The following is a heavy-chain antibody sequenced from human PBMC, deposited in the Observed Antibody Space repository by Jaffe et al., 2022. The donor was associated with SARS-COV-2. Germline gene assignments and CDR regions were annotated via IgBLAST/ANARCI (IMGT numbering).Heavy chain of an antibody. D-gene: IGHD2-21*02. J-gene: IGHJ1*01. V-gene: IGHV3-33*01. Sequence: QVQLVESGGGVVQPGRSLRLSCAASGFTFSSYGMHWVRQAPGKGLEWVAVIWYDGSNKYYADSVKGRFTISRDNSKNTLYLQMNSLRAEDTAVYYCARESNPPREAVRHDSEYFQHWGQGTLVTVSS. CDR1: GFTFSSYG. CDR3: ARESNPPREAVRHDSEYFQH. CDR2: IWYDGSNK.